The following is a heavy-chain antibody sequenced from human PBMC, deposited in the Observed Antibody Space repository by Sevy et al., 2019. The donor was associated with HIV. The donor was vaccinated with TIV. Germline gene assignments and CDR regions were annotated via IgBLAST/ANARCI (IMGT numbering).Heavy chain of an antibody. J-gene: IGHJ4*02. CDR3: ARDLYYDRSGLDY. V-gene: IGHV3-66*01. CDR1: GFTVSSNY. D-gene: IGHD3-22*01. CDR2: IYSGGST. Sequence: GGSLRLSCAASGFTVSSNYVSWVRQAPGKGLEWVSVIYSGGSTYYADSVKGRFTISRDNSKNTLYLQMNSLRAEDTAVYYCARDLYYDRSGLDYWGQGTLVTVSS.